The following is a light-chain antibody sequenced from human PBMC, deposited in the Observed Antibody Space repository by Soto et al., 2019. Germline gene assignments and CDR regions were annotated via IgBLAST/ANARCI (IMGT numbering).Light chain of an antibody. CDR1: RSVLYKSNNKNY. Sequence: DIVMTHSPDSLAVSLGERASMNCKCRRSVLYKSNNKNYLAWYQQKPGEIPKLLIYAASTLESGIPPRFSGSGSGTDFTLTINNLQPEDVATYYCQRYYNAPFTFGGGTKVDIK. CDR3: QRYYNAPFT. V-gene: IGKV4-1*01. CDR2: AAS. J-gene: IGKJ4*01.